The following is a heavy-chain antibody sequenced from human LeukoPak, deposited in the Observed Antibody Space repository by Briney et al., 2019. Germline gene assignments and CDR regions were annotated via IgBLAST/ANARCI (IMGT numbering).Heavy chain of an antibody. V-gene: IGHV6-1*01. CDR1: GDSVSSNTAS. CDR2: TYYRCKWNY. CDR3: TRDFDY. J-gene: IGHJ4*02. Sequence: SHTLSLSLSFSGDSVSSNTASWNWIRQSPSRGLEWLGRTYYRCKWNYDYAVSVKSRITINPDTSKNQFSLQLNSVTPDDTAVYYCTRDFDYWGQGTLVTVSS.